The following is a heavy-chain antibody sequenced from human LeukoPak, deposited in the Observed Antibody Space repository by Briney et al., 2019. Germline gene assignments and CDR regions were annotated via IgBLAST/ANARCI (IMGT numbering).Heavy chain of an antibody. V-gene: IGHV3-13*01. CDR3: ARGGFYYYYGMDV. CDR1: GFTFSSYD. J-gene: IGHJ6*02. D-gene: IGHD5-12*01. CDR2: IGTAGDT. Sequence: PGGSLRLSCAASGFTFSSYDMHWVRQATGKGLEWVSAIGTAGDTYYPGSVKGRFTISRENAKNSLYLQMNSLRAGDTAVYYCARGGFYYYYGMDVWGQGTTVTVSS.